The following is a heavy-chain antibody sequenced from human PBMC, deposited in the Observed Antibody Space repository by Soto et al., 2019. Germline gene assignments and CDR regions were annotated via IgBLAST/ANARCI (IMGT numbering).Heavy chain of an antibody. D-gene: IGHD5-12*01. CDR3: ARWLHGEGTDTAAFDI. J-gene: IGHJ3*02. CDR1: GYTFSSYG. V-gene: IGHV1-18*01. Sequence: ASVKVSCKASGYTFSSYGFSWVRQAPGQGLEWMGWISAYNGNTNHAQKLQGRVTMTTDTSTSTAYMELRSLRSDDTAVYYCARWLHGEGTDTAAFDIWGQGTMVTVSS. CDR2: ISAYNGNT.